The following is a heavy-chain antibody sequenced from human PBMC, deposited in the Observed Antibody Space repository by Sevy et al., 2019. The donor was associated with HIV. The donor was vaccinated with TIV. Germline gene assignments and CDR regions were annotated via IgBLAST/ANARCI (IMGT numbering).Heavy chain of an antibody. CDR3: ATAPGYYDSAPFDY. CDR2: IKSKIDGKTK. Sequence: GGSLRLSCAVSGFTFNNAWMNWVRQAPGTGLQWVGLIKSKIDGKTKDEAASVKGRFTISRDDSKNTLYLQMNSLKIDDTAVYYCATAPGYYDSAPFDYWGPGTLVTVSS. J-gene: IGHJ4*02. CDR1: GFTFNNAW. D-gene: IGHD3-22*01. V-gene: IGHV3-15*01.